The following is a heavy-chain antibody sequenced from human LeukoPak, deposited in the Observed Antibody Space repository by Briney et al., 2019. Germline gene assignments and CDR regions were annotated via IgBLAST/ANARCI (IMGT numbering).Heavy chain of an antibody. CDR3: AKVLDYDILTGYSYFDY. CDR2: ISGSGGST. J-gene: IGHJ4*02. Sequence: GGSLRLSCAASGFTFSSYGMSWVRQVPGKGLEWVSAISGSGGSTYYADSVKGRFTISRDNSKNTLYLQMNSLRAEDTAVYYCAKVLDYDILTGYSYFDYWGQGTLVTVSS. CDR1: GFTFSSYG. D-gene: IGHD3-9*01. V-gene: IGHV3-23*01.